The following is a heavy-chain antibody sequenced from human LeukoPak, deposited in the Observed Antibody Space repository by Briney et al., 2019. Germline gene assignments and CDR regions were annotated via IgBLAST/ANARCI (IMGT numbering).Heavy chain of an antibody. J-gene: IGHJ4*02. Sequence: GGSLRLSCAASGFTFDDYAMHWVRQAPGKGLEWVSGISWNSGSKGYADSVKGRFTISRDNVKNSVYLQMNSLRAEDTAVYYCAGGGGWVFYSWGQGTLVTVSA. CDR3: AGGGGWVFYS. CDR2: ISWNSGSK. CDR1: GFTFDDYA. D-gene: IGHD3-16*01. V-gene: IGHV3-9*01.